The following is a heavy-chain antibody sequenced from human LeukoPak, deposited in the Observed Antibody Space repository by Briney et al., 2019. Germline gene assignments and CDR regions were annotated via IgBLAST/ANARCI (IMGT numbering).Heavy chain of an antibody. D-gene: IGHD3-3*01. V-gene: IGHV3-23*01. J-gene: IGHJ3*01. CDR2: MSDIGPNT. CDR1: GFTVTDHA. Sequence: GGSLRLSCAASGFTVTDHAMTWIRQSPGKGLEWVSSMSDIGPNTYYADSVKGRFTISRDTSKNTLFLQMNSLRAEDTALYFCARRLSLRFDAFAVWGPGTVVTVSS. CDR3: ARRLSLRFDAFAV.